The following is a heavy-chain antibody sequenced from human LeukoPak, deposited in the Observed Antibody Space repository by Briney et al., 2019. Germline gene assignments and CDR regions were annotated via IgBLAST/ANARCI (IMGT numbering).Heavy chain of an antibody. CDR3: ASLKNYYDSSGYLVTDAFDI. D-gene: IGHD3-22*01. J-gene: IGHJ3*02. Sequence: GASVKVSCKASGYTFTTYNINWVRQAPGQGLEWMGWISGYNGNTNYAQKLQGRVTMTTDTSTSTAYMELRSLKSDDTAEYYCASLKNYYDSSGYLVTDAFDIWGQGTMVTVSS. V-gene: IGHV1-18*01. CDR1: GYTFTTYN. CDR2: ISGYNGNT.